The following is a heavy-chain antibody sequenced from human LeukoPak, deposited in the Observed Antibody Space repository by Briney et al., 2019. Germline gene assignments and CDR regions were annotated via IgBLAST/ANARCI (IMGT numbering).Heavy chain of an antibody. CDR3: AKGYSYGLNWFDP. Sequence: PGGSLRLSCTASGFTFSGYSMNWIRQAPGKGLEWVSSFGTRSTSIYHAGSVKGRFAISRDNAKNTLYLQMNSLRAEDTAVYYCAKGYSYGLNWFDPWGQGTLVTVSS. V-gene: IGHV3-21*04. CDR1: GFTFSGYS. CDR2: FGTRSTSI. J-gene: IGHJ5*02. D-gene: IGHD5-18*01.